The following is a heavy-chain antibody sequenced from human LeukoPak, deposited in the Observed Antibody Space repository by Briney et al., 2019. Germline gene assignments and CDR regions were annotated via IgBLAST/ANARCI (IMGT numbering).Heavy chain of an antibody. CDR1: GYTFTGYY. CDR2: INPNSGGT. D-gene: IGHD5-12*01. Sequence: GASVKVSCKASGYTFTGYYKHWVRQAPGQGLEWMGWINPNSGGTNYAQKFQGRVTMTRDTSISTAYMELSRLRSDDTAVYYCAREVGGYSGYESFFDYWGQGTLVTVSS. J-gene: IGHJ4*02. CDR3: AREVGGYSGYESFFDY. V-gene: IGHV1-2*02.